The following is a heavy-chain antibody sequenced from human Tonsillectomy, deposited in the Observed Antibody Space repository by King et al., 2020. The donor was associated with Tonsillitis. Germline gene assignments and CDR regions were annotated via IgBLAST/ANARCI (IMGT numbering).Heavy chain of an antibody. V-gene: IGHV3-21*01. CDR1: GFTFSSHS. J-gene: IGHJ6*03. Sequence: EVQLVESGGCLVKPGGSLRLSCAASGFTFSSHSMNWVRQAPGKGLEWVSSIISGSSYMYYGDSVTGRVTISKDNAKKSLNLQMNSLISEDTAVYYCAGDGQSYAFGYYMDVWGEGTTVTVSS. CDR2: IISGSSYM. CDR3: AGDGQSYAFGYYMDV. D-gene: IGHD2-2*01.